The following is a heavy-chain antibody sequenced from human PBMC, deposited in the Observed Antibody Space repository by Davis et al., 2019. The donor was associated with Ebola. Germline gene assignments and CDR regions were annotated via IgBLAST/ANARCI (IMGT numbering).Heavy chain of an antibody. V-gene: IGHV1-69*04. J-gene: IGHJ5*02. CDR1: GGTFSSYA. CDR3: ARVLPWGYSGSYDNWFDP. Sequence: SVKVSCKASGGTFSSYAISWVRQAPGQGLEWMGRIIPILGIANYAQKFQGRVTITADKSTSTAYMELSSLRSEDTAVYYCARVLPWGYSGSYDNWFDPWGQGTLVTVSS. CDR2: IIPILGIA. D-gene: IGHD1-26*01.